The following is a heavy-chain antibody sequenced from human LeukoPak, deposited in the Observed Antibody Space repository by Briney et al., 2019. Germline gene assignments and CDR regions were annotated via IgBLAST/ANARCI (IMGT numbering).Heavy chain of an antibody. V-gene: IGHV4-59*01. CDR3: ARSGELGRPAVAGIASYNWFDP. J-gene: IGHJ5*02. CDR2: IYYSGST. D-gene: IGHD3-16*01. Sequence: SETLSLTCTVSGGSISSYYWSWIRQPPGKGLEWIGYIYYSGSTNYNPSLKSRVTISVDTSKNQFSLKLSSVTAADTAVYYCARSGELGRPAVAGIASYNWFDPWGQGTLVTVSS. CDR1: GGSISSYY.